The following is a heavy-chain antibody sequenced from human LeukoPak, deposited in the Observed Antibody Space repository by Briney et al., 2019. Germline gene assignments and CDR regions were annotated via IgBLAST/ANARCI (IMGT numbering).Heavy chain of an antibody. J-gene: IGHJ4*02. CDR1: GFTVSSNY. V-gene: IGHV4-34*01. Sequence: GSLRLSCAASGFTVSSNYMSWIRQPPGKGLEWIGEINHSGSTNYNPSLKSRVTISVDTSKNQFSLKLSSVTAADTAVYYCARGHYQTYFDYWGQGTLVTVSS. CDR3: ARGHYQTYFDY. D-gene: IGHD3-10*01. CDR2: INHSGST.